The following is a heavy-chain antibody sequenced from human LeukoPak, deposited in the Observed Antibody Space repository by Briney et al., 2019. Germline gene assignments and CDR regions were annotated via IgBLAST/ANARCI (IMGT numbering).Heavy chain of an antibody. CDR2: IKSKTDGGTT. D-gene: IGHD3-10*01. CDR3: TTGTYHYAGNDY. CDR1: GFTFSNAW. J-gene: IGHJ4*02. Sequence: GGSLRLSCAASGFTFSNAWMSWVRQAPGKGLEWVGRIKSKTDGGTTDYAAPVKGRFTISRDDSKNTLYLQMNSLKTEDTAVYYCTTGTYHYAGNDYWGQGTLVTVSS. V-gene: IGHV3-15*01.